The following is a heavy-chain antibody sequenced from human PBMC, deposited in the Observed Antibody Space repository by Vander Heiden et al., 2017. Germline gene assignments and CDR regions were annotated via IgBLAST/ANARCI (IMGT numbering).Heavy chain of an antibody. J-gene: IGHJ4*02. CDR2: IKSKTNGGKT. D-gene: IGHD1-1*01. Sequence: EVQLVDSGGGLVEPGESLRRSYAASAFTFCNAWLSCVRQASGKGLEWVGRIKSKTNGGKTDYAAHVKGRFTISRDDSKNTLFLQMNSRETDDTGVYYCSTDISWETNDHQTYFDCWGQGTLVTVSS. V-gene: IGHV3-15*01. CDR3: STDISWETNDHQTYFDC. CDR1: AFTFCNAW.